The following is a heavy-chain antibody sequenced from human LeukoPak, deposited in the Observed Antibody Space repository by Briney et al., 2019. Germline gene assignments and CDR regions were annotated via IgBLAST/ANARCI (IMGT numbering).Heavy chain of an antibody. Sequence: PGGSLRLSCVASGFTFSGFYIPWVRQAPGKGLVWVSHINWDGSVTTYADAVRGRFTISRDNAKNTLYLQMDSLRAEDTAGYYCSRGGYSHAFDIWGQGTVVTVSS. CDR3: SRGGYSHAFDI. D-gene: IGHD2-15*01. V-gene: IGHV3-74*01. CDR1: GFTFSGFY. J-gene: IGHJ3*02. CDR2: INWDGSVT.